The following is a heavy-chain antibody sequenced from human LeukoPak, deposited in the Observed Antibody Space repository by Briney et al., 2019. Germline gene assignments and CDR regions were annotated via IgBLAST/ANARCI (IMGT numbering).Heavy chain of an antibody. D-gene: IGHD3-16*02. CDR2: ISGSGGST. CDR1: GFTFSSYA. Sequence: GGSQRLSCAASGFTFSSYAMSWVRQAPGKGLEWVSSISGSGGSTYYAHSVKGLFTISRDNSKHTLYLQMNSLRAEDTAVYYCAKGITFGGVIVCAFDIWGQGTMVTVSS. CDR3: AKGITFGGVIVCAFDI. V-gene: IGHV3-23*01. J-gene: IGHJ3*02.